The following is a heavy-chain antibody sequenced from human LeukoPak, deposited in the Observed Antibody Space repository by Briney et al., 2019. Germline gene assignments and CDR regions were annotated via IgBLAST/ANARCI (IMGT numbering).Heavy chain of an antibody. J-gene: IGHJ6*04. CDR3: ASTIVVVPAAIPYYYGMDV. Sequence: SVKVSCKATGGAFSSYAISWVRQAPGQGLEWMGGIIPIFGTANYAQKFQGRVTITADKSTSTAYMELSSLRSEDTAVYYCASTIVVVPAAIPYYYGMDVWGKGTTVTVSS. D-gene: IGHD2-2*01. CDR1: GGAFSSYA. CDR2: IIPIFGTA. V-gene: IGHV1-69*06.